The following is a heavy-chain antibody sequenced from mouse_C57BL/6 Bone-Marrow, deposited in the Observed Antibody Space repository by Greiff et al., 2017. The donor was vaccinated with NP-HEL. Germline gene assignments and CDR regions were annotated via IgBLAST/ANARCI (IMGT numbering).Heavy chain of an antibody. V-gene: IGHV5-6*01. CDR2: ISSGGSYP. Sequence: EVQVVESGGDLVKPGGSLKLSCAASGFTFSSSGMSCVRQTPYKRLEWVATISSGGSYPYYPDSVNGRFTISRDNAKNTLYLQMSSLKSEDTAMYYCARQGIYYDYDGFAYWGQGTLVTVSA. J-gene: IGHJ3*01. CDR3: ARQGIYYDYDGFAY. D-gene: IGHD2-4*01. CDR1: GFTFSSSG.